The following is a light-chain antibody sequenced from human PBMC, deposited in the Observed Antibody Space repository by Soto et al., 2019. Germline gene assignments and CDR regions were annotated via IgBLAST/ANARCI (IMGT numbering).Light chain of an antibody. J-gene: IGKJ4*01. CDR2: GAS. Sequence: EIVLTQSPGTLSLSPGERATLSCRASQSVSSSYLAWYQQKPGQAPRLLIYGASRRATGIPDRFSGSGSGTYFTLTISRLEPEDFAVYYCQQYGSSLLLTFGGGTKVEIK. V-gene: IGKV3-20*01. CDR1: QSVSSSY. CDR3: QQYGSSLLLT.